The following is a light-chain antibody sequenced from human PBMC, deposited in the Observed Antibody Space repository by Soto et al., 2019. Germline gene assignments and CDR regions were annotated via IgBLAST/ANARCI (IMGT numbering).Light chain of an antibody. J-gene: IGKJ5*01. V-gene: IGKV1-12*01. CDR3: QQADSLPRVT. CDR1: QDISTW. Sequence: DIQMTQSPSSVSASVGDRVTITCRASQDISTWLAWYQQKPGKAPKLLIYAASSLFSGVPSRFSGSGSGTDFTLTISSLQPEDFATYYCQQADSLPRVTFGQGTRLDLK. CDR2: AAS.